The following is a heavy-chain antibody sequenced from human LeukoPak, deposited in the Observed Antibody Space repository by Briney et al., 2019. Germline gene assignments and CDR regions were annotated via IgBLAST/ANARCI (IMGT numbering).Heavy chain of an antibody. J-gene: IGHJ6*03. CDR2: ISSSSTTI. CDR3: ARVDREGFNSPYYYYMDV. CDR1: GFTFSSYS. D-gene: IGHD5-24*01. V-gene: IGHV3-48*04. Sequence: PGGSLRLPCAASGFTFSSYSMNWVRQAPGKGLEWVSHISSSSTTIYYADSVKGRFTVSRDNAKNSLYLQMNSLRAEDTAVFYCARVDREGFNSPYYYYMDVWGKGTTVTVSS.